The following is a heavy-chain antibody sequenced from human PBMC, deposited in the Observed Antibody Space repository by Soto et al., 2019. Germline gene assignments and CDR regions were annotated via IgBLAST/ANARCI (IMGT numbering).Heavy chain of an antibody. D-gene: IGHD4-4*01. J-gene: IGHJ6*02. Sequence: QVQLVQSGAEVKKPGASVKVSCKASGYTFTSYDINWVRQATGQGLEWMGWMNPNSGNTGYAQKFQGRVTMTRNTSISTAYMELSSLRSEDTAVYYCASSYSNPSYYGMDVWGQGTTVTVSS. CDR3: ASSYSNPSYYGMDV. CDR1: GYTFTSYD. CDR2: MNPNSGNT. V-gene: IGHV1-8*01.